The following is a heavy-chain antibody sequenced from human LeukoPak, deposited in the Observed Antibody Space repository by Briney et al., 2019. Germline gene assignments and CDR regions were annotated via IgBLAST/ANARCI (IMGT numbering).Heavy chain of an antibody. CDR2: IYDSGST. V-gene: IGHV4-59*01. D-gene: IGHD3-9*01. CDR1: GGSTSSYY. CDR3: TKGGRRDILTY. Sequence: SGTLSLTCTVSGGSTSSYYWSWIRQPPGKGLEWIGYIYDSGSTNYNPSLKSRVTISVDTSKNQFSLKLTSVTAADTAVYYCTKGGRRDILTYWGQGILVTVSP. J-gene: IGHJ4*02.